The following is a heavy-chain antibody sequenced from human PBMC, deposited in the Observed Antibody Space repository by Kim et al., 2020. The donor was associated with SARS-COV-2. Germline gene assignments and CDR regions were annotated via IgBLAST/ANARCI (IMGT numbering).Heavy chain of an antibody. V-gene: IGHV3-33*01. D-gene: IGHD3-9*01. CDR1: GFTFSSYG. CDR2: IWYDGSNK. Sequence: GGSLRLSCAASGFTFSSYGMHWVRQAPGKGLEWVAVIWYDGSNKYYADSVKGRFTISRDNSKNTLYLQMNSLRAEDTAVYYCAREVVLTVSKVFDYWGQGTLVTVSS. J-gene: IGHJ4*02. CDR3: AREVVLTVSKVFDY.